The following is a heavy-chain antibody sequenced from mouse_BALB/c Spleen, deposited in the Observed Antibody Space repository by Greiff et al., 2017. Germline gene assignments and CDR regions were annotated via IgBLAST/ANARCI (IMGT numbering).Heavy chain of an antibody. J-gene: IGHJ3*01. V-gene: IGHV5-15*02. Sequence: DVKLVESGGGLVQPGGSRKLSCAASGFTFSDYGMAWVRQAPGKGPEWVAFISNLAYSIYYADTVTGRFTISRENAKNTLYLEMSSLRSEDTAMYYCARDQGYRYPWFAYWGQGTLVTVSA. D-gene: IGHD2-14*01. CDR2: ISNLAYSI. CDR3: ARDQGYRYPWFAY. CDR1: GFTFSDYG.